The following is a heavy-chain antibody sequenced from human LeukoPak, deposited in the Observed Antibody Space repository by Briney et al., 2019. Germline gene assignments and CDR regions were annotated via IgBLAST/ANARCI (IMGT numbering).Heavy chain of an antibody. J-gene: IGHJ4*02. V-gene: IGHV3-23*01. CDR3: AKTPGYSSGWSIDY. CDR2: VSGNGAGT. Sequence: QTGGSLRLSCAASRFTFSSYAMSWVRQAPGKGLEWVSGVSGNGAGTYYADSVKGRFTISRDNSKNMLYLRMNSLRAEDTAVYYCAKTPGYSSGWSIDYWGQGTLVTVSS. D-gene: IGHD6-13*01. CDR1: RFTFSSYA.